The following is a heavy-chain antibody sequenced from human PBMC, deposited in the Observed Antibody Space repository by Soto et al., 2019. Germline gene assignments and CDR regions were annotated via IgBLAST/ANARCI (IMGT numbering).Heavy chain of an antibody. CDR2: IWYDGSNK. J-gene: IGHJ4*02. CDR3: ATEGKDDRVKGGCDN. D-gene: IGHD3-22*01. V-gene: IGHV3-33*01. CDR1: GFRFSSYG. Sequence: QVQLVESGGGVVQPGRSLRLSCAASGFRFSSYGMNWVRQSPGKGLEWVAVIWYDGSNKFDGNSVKGRFTISRDNSRNTLYLQMNSLRDEDTAVYYCATEGKDDRVKGGCDNWGQGTLVTVSS.